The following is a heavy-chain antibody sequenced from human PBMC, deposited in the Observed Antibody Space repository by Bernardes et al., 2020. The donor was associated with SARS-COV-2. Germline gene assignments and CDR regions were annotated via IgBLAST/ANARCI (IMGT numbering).Heavy chain of an antibody. Sequence: SETLSLTCTVSGGSISSSSYYWGWIRQPPGKGLEWIGSIYYSGSTYYNPSLKSRVTISVDTSKNQFSLKLSSVTAADTAVYYCARFCGVGDCYIPHDAFDIWGQGTMVTVSS. J-gene: IGHJ3*02. V-gene: IGHV4-39*01. CDR2: IYYSGST. CDR3: ARFCGVGDCYIPHDAFDI. D-gene: IGHD2-21*02. CDR1: GGSISSSSYY.